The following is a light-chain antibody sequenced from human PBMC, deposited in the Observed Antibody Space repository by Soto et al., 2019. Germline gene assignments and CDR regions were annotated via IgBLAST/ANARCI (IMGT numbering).Light chain of an antibody. J-gene: IGKJ1*01. CDR3: QQYGSSPWT. CDR2: GAS. CDR1: QTVSNSY. Sequence: PGERATLSCRASQTVSNSYMAWYQQKPGQAPRLLIYGASSRATGIPDRFSGSGSGTDFTLTISRLEPEDFAVYYCQQYGSSPWTFGQGTKVEIK. V-gene: IGKV3-20*01.